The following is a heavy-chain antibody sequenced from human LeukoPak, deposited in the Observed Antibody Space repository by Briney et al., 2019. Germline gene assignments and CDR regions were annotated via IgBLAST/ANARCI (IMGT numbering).Heavy chain of an antibody. Sequence: PSETLSLTCTVSGGPIGSYYWSWIRQPPGKGLEWIGYIYYSGSTNYNPSLKSRVTISVDTSKNQFSLKLSSVTAADTAVYYCARVAGRAVAGPFDYWGQGTLVTVSS. D-gene: IGHD6-19*01. CDR2: IYYSGST. CDR1: GGPIGSYY. J-gene: IGHJ4*02. CDR3: ARVAGRAVAGPFDY. V-gene: IGHV4-59*08.